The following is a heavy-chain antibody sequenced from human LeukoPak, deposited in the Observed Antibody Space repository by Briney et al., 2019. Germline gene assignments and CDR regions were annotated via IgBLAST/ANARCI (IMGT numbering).Heavy chain of an antibody. Sequence: SETLSLTCTVSGDSISSYYWSWIRQPAGKGQEWIGRIHPSGSTNYNPSLKSRVTLSVDTSKNQFSLKLSSVTAADTAVYYCARDSPSVVVVAASAFDIWGQGTMVTVSS. D-gene: IGHD2-15*01. CDR2: IHPSGST. J-gene: IGHJ3*02. V-gene: IGHV4-4*07. CDR1: GDSISSYY. CDR3: ARDSPSVVVVAASAFDI.